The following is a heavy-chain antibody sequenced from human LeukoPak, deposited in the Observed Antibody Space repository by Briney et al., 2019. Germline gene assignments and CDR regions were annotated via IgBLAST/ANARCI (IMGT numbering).Heavy chain of an antibody. CDR1: GYTFTSYG. D-gene: IGHD2-21*02. CDR3: ARVGTPYCGGDCSFDY. V-gene: IGHV1-18*04. J-gene: IGHJ4*02. Sequence: ASVKVSCKASGYTFTSYGISWVRQAPGQGLEWMGWISVHNGNTNYAQKVQGRVTMTRDTSTSTVYMELSSLRSEDTAVYYCARVGTPYCGGDCSFDYWGQGTLVTVSS. CDR2: ISVHNGNT.